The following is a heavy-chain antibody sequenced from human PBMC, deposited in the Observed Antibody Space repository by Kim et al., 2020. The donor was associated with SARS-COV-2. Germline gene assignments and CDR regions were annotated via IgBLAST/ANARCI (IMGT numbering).Heavy chain of an antibody. D-gene: IGHD3-10*01. Sequence: SETLSLTCAVYGGSFSGYYWSWIRQPPGKGLEWIGEINHSGSTNYNPSLKSRVTISVDTSKNQFSLKLSSVTAADTAVYYCARDNRYYYGSGSYYKGAYYYYYGMDVWGQGTTVTVSS. J-gene: IGHJ6*02. CDR2: INHSGST. V-gene: IGHV4-34*01. CDR1: GGSFSGYY. CDR3: ARDNRYYYGSGSYYKGAYYYYYGMDV.